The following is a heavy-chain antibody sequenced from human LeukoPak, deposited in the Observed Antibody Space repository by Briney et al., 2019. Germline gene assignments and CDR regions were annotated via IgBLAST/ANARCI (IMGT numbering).Heavy chain of an antibody. CDR2: ISYDGRYK. CDR3: AKEGNAFDI. V-gene: IGHV3-30*04. J-gene: IGHJ3*02. CDR1: GFTFSGYA. Sequence: GGSLRLSCAASGFTFSGYAMHWVRQAPGKGLEWVAFISYDGRYKYSANSVKGRFTISRDNSKNTLYLQMNSLRADDTAVYYCAKEGNAFDIWGQGTMVTVSS.